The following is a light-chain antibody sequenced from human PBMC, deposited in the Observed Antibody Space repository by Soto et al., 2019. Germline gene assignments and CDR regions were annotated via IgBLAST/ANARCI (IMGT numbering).Light chain of an antibody. J-gene: IGKJ5*01. Sequence: DIQMAQSPSFLSASVGDRVTIACRASQGISSFLAWYQQKPGKAPNLLIYAASTLQSGVPSRFSGSGSGAEFTLTINSLQPEDFATYYCQQLNTYPITFGQGTRREIK. CDR3: QQLNTYPIT. CDR2: AAS. CDR1: QGISSF. V-gene: IGKV1-9*01.